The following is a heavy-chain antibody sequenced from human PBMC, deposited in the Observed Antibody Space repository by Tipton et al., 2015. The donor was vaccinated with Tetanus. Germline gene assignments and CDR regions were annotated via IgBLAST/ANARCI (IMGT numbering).Heavy chain of an antibody. CDR2: IYTSGST. J-gene: IGHJ4*02. V-gene: IGHV4-4*07. CDR1: GDSISSFY. D-gene: IGHD2-15*01. Sequence: GLVKPSETLSLSCSVSGDSISSFYWTWIRQPAGKGLEWIGRIYTSGSTYYKPSLKSRVTMSVDRSMNQFSLNLNSVTAADTAVYYCARGHLRGIVVAVFDYWGQGTLVSVSS. CDR3: ARGHLRGIVVAVFDY.